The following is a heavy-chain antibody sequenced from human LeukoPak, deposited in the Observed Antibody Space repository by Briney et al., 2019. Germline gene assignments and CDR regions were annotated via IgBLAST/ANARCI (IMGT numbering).Heavy chain of an antibody. CDR3: ARTRITMIVGLASRFDY. CDR1: GFTFSSYW. J-gene: IGHJ4*02. V-gene: IGHV3-7*01. CDR2: IKQDGSEK. D-gene: IGHD3-22*01. Sequence: GGSLRLSCAASGFTFSSYWMSWVRQAPGKGMEWVANIKQDGSEKYYVDSVKGRFTISRDNAKNSLYLQMNSLRAEDTAVYYCARTRITMIVGLASRFDYWGQGTLVTVSS.